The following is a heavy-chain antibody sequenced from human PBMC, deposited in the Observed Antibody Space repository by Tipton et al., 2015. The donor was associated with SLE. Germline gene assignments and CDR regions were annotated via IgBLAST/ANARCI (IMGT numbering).Heavy chain of an antibody. CDR3: GSSRDVYDSSDYWDWYFDL. Sequence: GSLRLSCAASGFTVSSNYMSWVRQAPGKGLEWVSFISSSGNVIYYADSVKGRFTISRDNAKNSVFLQMDSLRAEDTAVYYCGSSRDVYDSSDYWDWYFDLWGRGTLVTVSS. J-gene: IGHJ2*01. CDR1: GFTVSSNY. D-gene: IGHD3-22*01. V-gene: IGHV3-11*04. CDR2: ISSSGNVI.